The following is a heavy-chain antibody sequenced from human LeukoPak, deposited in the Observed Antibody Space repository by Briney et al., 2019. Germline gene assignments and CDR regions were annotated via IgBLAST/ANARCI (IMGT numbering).Heavy chain of an antibody. CDR2: GDNAGGT. Sequence: TSETLSLTCAVYGESLNRHYWSWIRQPPGKGLEWIGEGDNAGGTKFNPSLKSRVTISADTSNNQFSLKLTSVTAADTAVYYCARNGQSGFSFDPWGQGTLVTVSS. V-gene: IGHV4-34*01. CDR3: ARNGQSGFSFDP. CDR1: GESLNRHY. D-gene: IGHD2-8*01. J-gene: IGHJ5*02.